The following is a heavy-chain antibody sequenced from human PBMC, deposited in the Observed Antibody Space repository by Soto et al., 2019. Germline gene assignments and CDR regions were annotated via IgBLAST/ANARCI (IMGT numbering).Heavy chain of an antibody. Sequence: QVQLVQSGAEVKKPGASVKVSCKASGYTFTNYGISWVRQAPGQGLEWMGWISAYNGNTDYAQKLQGRVTMTTDNSTSTAYLERRSLRSDDTAVYYCARVGAYCVSTSCHDYWGQGTLVTVSS. CDR2: ISAYNGNT. CDR3: ARVGAYCVSTSCHDY. D-gene: IGHD2-2*01. V-gene: IGHV1-18*01. J-gene: IGHJ4*02. CDR1: GYTFTNYG.